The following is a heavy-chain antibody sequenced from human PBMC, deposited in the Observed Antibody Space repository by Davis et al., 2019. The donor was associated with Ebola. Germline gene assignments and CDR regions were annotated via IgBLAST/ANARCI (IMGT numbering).Heavy chain of an antibody. CDR2: ISGSGGST. J-gene: IGHJ4*02. V-gene: IGHV3-23*01. Sequence: GESLKISCAASGFTFSSYAMSWVRQAPGKGLEWVSAISGSGGSTYYADSVKGRFTISRDNSKNTLYLQMNSLRAEDTAVYYCARAFALYSSSWPGYWGQGTLVTVSS. D-gene: IGHD6-13*01. CDR3: ARAFALYSSSWPGY. CDR1: GFTFSSYA.